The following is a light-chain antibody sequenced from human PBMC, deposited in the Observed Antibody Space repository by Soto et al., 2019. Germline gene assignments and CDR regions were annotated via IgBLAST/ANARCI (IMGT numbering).Light chain of an antibody. CDR1: SSNIGSNY. Sequence: QSVLTQPPSASGTPGQRVTISCSGSSSNIGSNYVYWYQQLPGTAPKLLIYRNNQRPSGVPDRFSGSKSGTSASLAISGLRSEDVADYYCAAWDVSLSGLYVFGTGTKVTVL. CDR3: AAWDVSLSGLYV. V-gene: IGLV1-47*01. CDR2: RNN. J-gene: IGLJ1*01.